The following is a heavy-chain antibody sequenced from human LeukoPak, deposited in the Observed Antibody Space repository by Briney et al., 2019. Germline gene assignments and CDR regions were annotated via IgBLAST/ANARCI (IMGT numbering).Heavy chain of an antibody. Sequence: PSETLSLTCAVYGGSFSGYYWSWIRQPPGKGLEWIGYIYYSGSTNYNPSLKSRVTISVDTSKNQFSLKLSSVTAADTAVYYCARGGGSLSDAFDIWGQGTMVTVSS. CDR3: ARGGGSLSDAFDI. V-gene: IGHV4-59*01. CDR2: IYYSGST. J-gene: IGHJ3*02. CDR1: GGSFSGYY. D-gene: IGHD6-6*01.